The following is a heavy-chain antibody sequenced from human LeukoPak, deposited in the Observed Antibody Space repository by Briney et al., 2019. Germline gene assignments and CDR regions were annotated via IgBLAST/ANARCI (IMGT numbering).Heavy chain of an antibody. CDR2: ISTSSRYI. V-gene: IGHV3-21*01. D-gene: IGHD2-2*01. CDR1: GFTLSNYD. J-gene: IGHJ5*02. Sequence: GGSLRLSCAASGFTLSNYDMNWVRQAPGKGLEWVSSISTSSRYIYYKDSVRGRFTISRDDAKNSLYLEMNSLRAEDTAVYYCARADCSSSTCYLRRSWFDPWGQGTLVNVSS. CDR3: ARADCSSSTCYLRRSWFDP.